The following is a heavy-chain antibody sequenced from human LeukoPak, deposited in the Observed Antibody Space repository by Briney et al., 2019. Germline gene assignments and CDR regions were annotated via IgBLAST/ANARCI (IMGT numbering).Heavy chain of an antibody. V-gene: IGHV4-39*01. CDR2: IYQSGRGSS. J-gene: IGHJ4*02. CDR3: ASTLRFLPYRRFDY. CDR1: GGSIISSNYY. Sequence: SETLSLTCSVSGGSIISSNYYWGWILQPPGKGLEWIGSIYQSGRGSSYYNPSLKSRVTISGDTSKNQFFLRLSSVTAADTAVYYCASTLRFLPYRRFDYWGQGTLVTVPS. D-gene: IGHD3-3*01.